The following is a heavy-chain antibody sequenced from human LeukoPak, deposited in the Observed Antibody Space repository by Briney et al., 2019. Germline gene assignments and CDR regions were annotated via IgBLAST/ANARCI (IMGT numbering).Heavy chain of an antibody. V-gene: IGHV3-53*01. Sequence: GGSLRLSCAASGLTVNNNYMNWVRQAPGKGLEWVSSIYSGGSTYYADSVKGRFTISRDNSKNTLYLQMNSLRAEDTAVYYCARDRSRGATQDSWGQGTLVTVSS. D-gene: IGHD1-26*01. CDR2: IYSGGST. J-gene: IGHJ4*02. CDR3: ARDRSRGATQDS. CDR1: GLTVNNNY.